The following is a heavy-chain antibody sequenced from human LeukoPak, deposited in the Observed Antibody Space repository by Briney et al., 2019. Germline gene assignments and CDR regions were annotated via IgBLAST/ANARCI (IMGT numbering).Heavy chain of an antibody. CDR2: ISYDGSNK. J-gene: IGHJ5*02. V-gene: IGHV3-30*18. Sequence: PGGSLRLSCAASGFTFSSYGMHWVRQAPGKGLEWVAVISYDGSNKYYADSVKGRFTISRDNSKNTLYLQMNSLRAEDTAVYYCAKDPNLRFVVPAAEFLFDPWGQGTLVTVSS. CDR1: GFTFSSYG. CDR3: AKDPNLRFVVPAAEFLFDP. D-gene: IGHD2-2*01.